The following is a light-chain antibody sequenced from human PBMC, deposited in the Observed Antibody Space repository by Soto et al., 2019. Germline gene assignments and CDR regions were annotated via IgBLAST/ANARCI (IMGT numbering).Light chain of an antibody. J-gene: IGKJ3*01. CDR3: QKYNSAPPFT. CDR1: QGISNY. Sequence: DIQMTQSPSSLSASVGDRVTITCRASQGISNYLAWYQQKPGKVPKLLIYGASTLQSGVPSRFSGSGSGTDFTLTISSLQPEDVATYYCQKYNSAPPFTFGPGTKVDI. CDR2: GAS. V-gene: IGKV1-27*01.